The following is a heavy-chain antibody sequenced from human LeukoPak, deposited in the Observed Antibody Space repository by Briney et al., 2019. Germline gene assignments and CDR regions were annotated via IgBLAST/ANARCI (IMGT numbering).Heavy chain of an antibody. CDR2: ISYDGSNK. J-gene: IGHJ4*02. D-gene: IGHD5-18*01. Sequence: GGSLRLSCAASGFTFSSYAMHWVRQAPGMGLERLAVISYDGSNKFYADSVKGRFTISRDDSKNTLYLQMSSLRAEDTAVYSCARPRTAKIPSAFEFWGQGTLVTVSS. CDR3: ARPRTAKIPSAFEF. CDR1: GFTFSSYA. V-gene: IGHV3-30*04.